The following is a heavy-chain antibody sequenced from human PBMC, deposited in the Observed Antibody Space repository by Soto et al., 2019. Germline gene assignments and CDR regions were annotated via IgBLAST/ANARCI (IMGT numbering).Heavy chain of an antibody. D-gene: IGHD6-19*01. CDR3: ARVAKIFPYSSGPIDY. CDR1: GFTFSSYA. J-gene: IGHJ4*02. Sequence: QPGGSLRLSCAASGFTFSSYAMHWVRQAPGKGLEWVAVISYDGSNKYYADSVKGRFTISRDNSKNTLYLQMNSLRAEDTAVYYCARVAKIFPYSSGPIDYWGQGTLVTVSS. CDR2: ISYDGSNK. V-gene: IGHV3-30-3*01.